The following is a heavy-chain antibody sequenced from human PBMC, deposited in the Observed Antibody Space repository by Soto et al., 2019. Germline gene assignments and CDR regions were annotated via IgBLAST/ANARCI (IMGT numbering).Heavy chain of an antibody. J-gene: IGHJ4*02. CDR3: VRDGDGYNSPFDY. CDR1: GYTFTTYG. Sequence: QVQMVQSGDEVKRPGASVKVSCKASGYTFTTYGISWVRQAPGQGLEWMGWINPYTGYTRYGQNLQGRVTVTTDTSTSTAYMELRSLTSDDTAVYYCVRDGDGYNSPFDYWGQGTLVTVSS. V-gene: IGHV1-18*01. CDR2: INPYTGYT. D-gene: IGHD5-12*01.